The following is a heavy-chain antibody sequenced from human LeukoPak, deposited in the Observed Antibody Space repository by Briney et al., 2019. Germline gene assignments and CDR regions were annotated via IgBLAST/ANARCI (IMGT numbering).Heavy chain of an antibody. CDR3: ARWRLWLVDY. J-gene: IGHJ4*02. CDR2: IFYSGRT. V-gene: IGHV4-59*12. D-gene: IGHD5-18*01. Sequence: SETLSLTCSVSGGSISSYYWNWIRQPPGKGLEWIGYIFYSGRTTYNPSLKSRVTISVDTSKSQFSLKLSSVTAADTAVYYCARWRLWLVDYWGQGTLVTVSS. CDR1: GGSISSYY.